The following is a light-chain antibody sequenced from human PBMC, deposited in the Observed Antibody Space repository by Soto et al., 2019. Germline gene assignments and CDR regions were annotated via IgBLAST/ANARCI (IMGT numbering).Light chain of an antibody. CDR2: AAS. CDR3: QQSYRAPLT. J-gene: IGKJ3*01. V-gene: IGKV1-39*01. CDR1: QSISSY. Sequence: DIQMTQSPSSLSASVGDRVTITCRASQSISSYLNWYQQKPGKAPKVLIYAASSLQSGVPSRFSGSGSGTDFTLTISSLQPEDFATYYCQQSYRAPLTFGPGTKVDIK.